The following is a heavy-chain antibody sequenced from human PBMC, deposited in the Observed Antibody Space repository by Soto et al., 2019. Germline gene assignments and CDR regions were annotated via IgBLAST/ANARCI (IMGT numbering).Heavy chain of an antibody. Sequence: QVQLVQSGAEVKKPGASVKVSCKASGYTFTSYAMHWVRQAPGQRLEWMGWINAGNGNTKYSQKFQGRVTITRDTXASRAYMELSSLRSEDTAVYYCASGPGGPDGPGDYWGQGTLVTVSS. CDR2: INAGNGNT. J-gene: IGHJ4*02. V-gene: IGHV1-3*01. CDR3: ASGPGGPDGPGDY. CDR1: GYTFTSYA. D-gene: IGHD2-15*01.